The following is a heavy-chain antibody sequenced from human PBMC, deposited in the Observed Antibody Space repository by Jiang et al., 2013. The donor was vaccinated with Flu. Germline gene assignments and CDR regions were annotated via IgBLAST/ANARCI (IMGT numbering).Heavy chain of an antibody. V-gene: IGHV1-2*06. CDR2: INPNSGGT. CDR3: ARGDIVVVVAVSDFDY. Sequence: KASGYTFTGYYMHWVRQAPGQGLEWMGRINPNSGGTNYAQKFQGRVTMTRDTSISTAYMELSRLRSDDTAVYYCARGDIVVVVAVSDFDYWGQGTLVTVSS. D-gene: IGHD2-15*01. CDR1: GYTFTGYY. J-gene: IGHJ4*02.